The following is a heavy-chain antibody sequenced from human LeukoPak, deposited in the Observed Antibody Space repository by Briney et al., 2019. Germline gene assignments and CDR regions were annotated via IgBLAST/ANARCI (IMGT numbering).Heavy chain of an antibody. CDR3: AKGDYFGSGSFKNGMDV. Sequence: GGSLRLSCAASGFTFSNYAMAWVRQAPGKGLEWVSAVTASAGNTYYADSVKGRFTISRDNSKNTLYLQVTSLRAEDTAVYYCAKGDYFGSGSFKNGMDVRGQGTTVTVSS. V-gene: IGHV3-23*01. D-gene: IGHD3-10*01. J-gene: IGHJ6*02. CDR2: VTASAGNT. CDR1: GFTFSNYA.